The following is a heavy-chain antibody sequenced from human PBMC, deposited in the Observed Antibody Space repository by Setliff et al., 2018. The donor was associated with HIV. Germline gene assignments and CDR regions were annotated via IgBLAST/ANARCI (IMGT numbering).Heavy chain of an antibody. Sequence: GGSLRLSCAASGFTFDDYTMHCVRQAPGKGLEWVSLISWDGDMTYYADSVKGRFTISRDNSKNSLFLQMNSLTTEDTGLYYCAKDGWGYDYVGAYYFDYCGQGTPVTVSS. CDR2: ISWDGDMT. V-gene: IGHV3-43*01. CDR1: GFTFDDYT. D-gene: IGHD5-12*01. CDR3: AKDGWGYDYVGAYYFDY. J-gene: IGHJ4*02.